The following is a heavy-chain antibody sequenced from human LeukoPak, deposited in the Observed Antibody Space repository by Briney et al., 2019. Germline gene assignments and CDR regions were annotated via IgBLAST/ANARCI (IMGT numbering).Heavy chain of an antibody. D-gene: IGHD6-6*01. CDR2: IRYDGSNK. Sequence: GGSLRLSCAASGFTFSSYGMHWVRQAPGKGLEWVAFIRYDGSNKYYADSVKGRFTISRDNSKNTLYLQMNSLRAKDTAVYYCARDAISSSMDAFDIWGQGTMVTVSS. CDR1: GFTFSSYG. J-gene: IGHJ3*02. CDR3: ARDAISSSMDAFDI. V-gene: IGHV3-30*02.